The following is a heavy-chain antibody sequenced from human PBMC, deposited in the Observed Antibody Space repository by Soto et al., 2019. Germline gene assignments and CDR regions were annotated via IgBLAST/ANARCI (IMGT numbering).Heavy chain of an antibody. J-gene: IGHJ6*02. V-gene: IGHV3-11*04. CDR3: ARDQLPVALNGVYGMDV. Sequence: GGSLRLSCAASAFTFSDYYMGWIRQAPGKGLEWLSYISGNGNTIYYADSVKGRFTISRDNAKNSLYLQMNSLRDEDTAVYYCARDQLPVALNGVYGMDVWGQGTTVTVSS. CDR1: AFTFSDYY. CDR2: ISGNGNTI. D-gene: IGHD2-8*01.